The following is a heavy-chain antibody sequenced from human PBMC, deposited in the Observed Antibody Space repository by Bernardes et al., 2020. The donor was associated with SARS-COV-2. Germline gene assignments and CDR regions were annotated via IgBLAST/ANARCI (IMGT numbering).Heavy chain of an antibody. CDR2: IYSGGST. CDR3: TREVAGGYYYYMDV. V-gene: IGHV3-66*02. D-gene: IGHD3-10*01. CDR1: GFTVSSNY. J-gene: IGHJ6*03. Sequence: GGSLRLSCAASGFTVSSNYMSWVRQAPGKGLEWVSVIYSGGSTYYADSVKGRFTISRDNSKNTLYLQMNSLRAEDTAVYYCTREVAGGYYYYMDVWGKGTTVTVSS.